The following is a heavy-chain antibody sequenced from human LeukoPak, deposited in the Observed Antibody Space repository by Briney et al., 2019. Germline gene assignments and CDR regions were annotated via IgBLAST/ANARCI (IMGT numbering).Heavy chain of an antibody. CDR3: ARGGYSMTSIDY. V-gene: IGHV3-20*04. D-gene: IGHD1-26*01. Sequence: GGSLRLSCAASGFTFDDNGMSWVRQAPGKGLEWVSGINWNGGSTGYADSVKGRFTISRDNAKNSLYLEMNSLRAEDTAFYYCARGGYSMTSIDYWGQGTLVTVSS. CDR1: GFTFDDNG. J-gene: IGHJ4*02. CDR2: INWNGGST.